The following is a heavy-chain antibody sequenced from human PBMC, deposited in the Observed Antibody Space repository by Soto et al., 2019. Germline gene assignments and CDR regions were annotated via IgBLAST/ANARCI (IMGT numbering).Heavy chain of an antibody. Sequence: GGSLRLSCAASGFTFSGDWMHWVRQGAGKGLVWVSRITMDGSSTNYADSVKGRFTISRDNAKNTLYLQMNSLRVDDTAVYYCARGPRGLYHHDYWGQGALVTVSS. V-gene: IGHV3-74*01. CDR3: ARGPRGLYHHDY. J-gene: IGHJ4*02. CDR2: ITMDGSST. CDR1: GFTFSGDW. D-gene: IGHD2-2*01.